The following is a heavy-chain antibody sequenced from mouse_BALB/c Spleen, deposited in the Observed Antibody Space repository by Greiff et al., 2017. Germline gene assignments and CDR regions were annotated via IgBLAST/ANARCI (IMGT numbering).Heavy chain of an antibody. CDR2: ISDGGSYT. J-gene: IGHJ3*01. CDR3: ARPEYGKAWFAY. D-gene: IGHD2-10*02. CDR1: GFTFSDYY. Sequence: DVMLVESGGGLVKPGGSLKLSCAASGFTFSDYYMYWVRQTPEKRLEWVATISDGGSYTYYPDSVKGRFTISRDNAKNNLYLQMSSLKSEDTAMYYCARPEYGKAWFAYWGQGTLVTVSA. V-gene: IGHV5-4*02.